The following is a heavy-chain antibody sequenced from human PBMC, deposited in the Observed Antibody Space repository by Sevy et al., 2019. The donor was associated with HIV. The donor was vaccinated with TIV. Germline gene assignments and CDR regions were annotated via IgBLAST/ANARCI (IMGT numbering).Heavy chain of an antibody. Sequence: GGSLRLSCAASGFTFSNYGMHWVRQAPGKGLEWVAVIWNDGSNKYYADSVKGRFTIYRVNSKNTLYPQMNSQRVEDTAVYFCARGGDFNDRSAESDFDYWGQGTLVTVSS. J-gene: IGHJ4*02. CDR2: IWNDGSNK. CDR1: GFTFSNYG. CDR3: ARGGDFNDRSAESDFDY. D-gene: IGHD3-22*01. V-gene: IGHV3-33*01.